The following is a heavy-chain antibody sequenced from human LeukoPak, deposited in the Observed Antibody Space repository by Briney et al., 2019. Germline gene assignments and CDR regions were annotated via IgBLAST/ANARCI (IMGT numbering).Heavy chain of an antibody. V-gene: IGHV4-34*01. Sequence: PSETLSLTCAVYGGSFSGYYWSWIRQPPGKGLEWIGEINHSGSTNYNPSLKSRVTISVDTSKNQFSLKLSSVTAADTAVYYCARVLNGSFDYWGQGTLVTVSS. CDR1: GGSFSGYY. CDR3: ARVLNGSFDY. D-gene: IGHD3-10*01. CDR2: INHSGST. J-gene: IGHJ4*02.